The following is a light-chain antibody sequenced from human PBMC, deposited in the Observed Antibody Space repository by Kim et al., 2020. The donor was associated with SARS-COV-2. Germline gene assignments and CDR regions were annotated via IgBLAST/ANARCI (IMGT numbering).Light chain of an antibody. CDR2: GTS. CDR1: QSVASNH. Sequence: EIVLTQSPGTLSLSPGERATLSCRASQSVASNHLAWFQQKPGQAPRLLIYGTSSRATGIPDRFSASESGTDFTLTISRLEPEDFAVYYCQQYDRSPYTVGQATKLEI. V-gene: IGKV3-20*01. J-gene: IGKJ2*01. CDR3: QQYDRSPYT.